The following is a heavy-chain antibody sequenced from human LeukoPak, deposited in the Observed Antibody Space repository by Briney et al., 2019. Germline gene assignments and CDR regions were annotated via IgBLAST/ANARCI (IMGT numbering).Heavy chain of an antibody. CDR1: GGTFSSYA. CDR2: IIPIFGTA. V-gene: IGHV1-69*13. Sequence: SVKVSCKASGGTFSSYAISWVRQAPGQGLEWMGGIIPIFGTANYAQKFQGRVTITADESTSTAYMELSSLRSEDTAVYYCARGINWSYVHDAFDIWGQGTMVTVSS. D-gene: IGHD1-7*01. CDR3: ARGINWSYVHDAFDI. J-gene: IGHJ3*02.